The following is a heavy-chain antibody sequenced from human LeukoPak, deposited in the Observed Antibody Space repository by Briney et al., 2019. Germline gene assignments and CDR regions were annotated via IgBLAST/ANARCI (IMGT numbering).Heavy chain of an antibody. D-gene: IGHD2-2*01. CDR2: ISSSSDTK. J-gene: IGHJ4*02. CDR3: ARVGCGSTSCPSDY. V-gene: IGHV3-48*02. CDR1: GFSFSDYA. Sequence: GGSLRLSCAASGFSFSDYAMNWVRQAPGKGLEWASFISSSSDTKYYADSVKGRFTISRDNAKNSLYLQMNSLRDEDTAVYYCARVGCGSTSCPSDYWGQGTLVTVSS.